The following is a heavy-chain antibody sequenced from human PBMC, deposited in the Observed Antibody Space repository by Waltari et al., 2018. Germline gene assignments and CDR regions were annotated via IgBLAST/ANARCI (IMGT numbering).Heavy chain of an antibody. CDR2: ISSSGSTI. J-gene: IGHJ5*02. Sequence: EVQLVESGGGLVQPGGSLRLSCAASGFTFSSYEMNWVRQDPGKGLEWVSYISSSGSTIYYADSVKGRFTISRDNAKNSLYLQMNSLRAEDTAVYYCARGHLNWFDPWGQGTLVTVSS. CDR3: ARGHLNWFDP. V-gene: IGHV3-48*03. CDR1: GFTFSSYE.